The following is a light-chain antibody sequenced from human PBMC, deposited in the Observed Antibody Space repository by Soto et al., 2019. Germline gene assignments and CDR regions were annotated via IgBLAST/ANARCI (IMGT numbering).Light chain of an antibody. CDR1: QSISGH. CDR3: QQCNNWPYT. V-gene: IGKV3-15*01. CDR2: GAS. Sequence: EIVMTQSPATLSVSPGERATLSCRASQSISGHLAWYQQKPGQAPRLLIYGASTRASGVPARFSGSGSGTEFTLTISSLQSEDFAVYYCQQCNNWPYTFGQGTKLEIK. J-gene: IGKJ2*01.